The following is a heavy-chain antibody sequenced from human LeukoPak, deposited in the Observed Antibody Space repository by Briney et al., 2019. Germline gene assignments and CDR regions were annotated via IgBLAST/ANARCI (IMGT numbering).Heavy chain of an antibody. Sequence: SETLSLTCTVSGGSISSGGHYWSWIRQHPGKGLEWIGYIYYSGSTYYNPSLKSRVTISVDTSKNQFSLKLSSVTAADTAVYYCARDRGFGELLYWFDPWGQGTLATVSS. CDR3: ARDRGFGELLYWFDP. CDR2: IYYSGST. V-gene: IGHV4-31*03. D-gene: IGHD3-10*01. J-gene: IGHJ5*02. CDR1: GGSISSGGHY.